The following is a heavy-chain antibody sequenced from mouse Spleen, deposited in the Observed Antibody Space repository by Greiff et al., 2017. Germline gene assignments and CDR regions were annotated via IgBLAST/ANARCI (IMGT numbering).Heavy chain of an antibody. CDR3: ARDALGLPWYFDV. CDR1: GFTFSDFY. V-gene: IGHV7-1*01. CDR2: SRNKANDYTT. J-gene: IGHJ1*03. D-gene: IGHD2-2*01. Sequence: EVKVVESGGGLVQSGRSLRLSCATSGFTFSDFYMEWVRQAPGKGLEWIAASRNKANDYTTEYSASVKGRFIVSRDTSQSILYLQMNALRAEDTAIYYCARDALGLPWYFDVWGTGTTVTVSS.